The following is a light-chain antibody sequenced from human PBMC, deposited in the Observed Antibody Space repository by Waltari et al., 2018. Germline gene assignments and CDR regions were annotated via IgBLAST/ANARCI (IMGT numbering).Light chain of an antibody. V-gene: IGKV2D-29*01. CDR3: MQSVQPPWT. Sequence: DIVMDQTPLSLSVTTRQPPSIPCKSSQCLLHSDGQSYLFWYLQKPGQPPQLLIYVVSNRFSGVPDRFSGSGSGTDFTLKISRVEAEDVGVYYCMQSVQPPWTFGQGTKVEIK. CDR1: QCLLHSDGQSY. CDR2: VVS. J-gene: IGKJ1*01.